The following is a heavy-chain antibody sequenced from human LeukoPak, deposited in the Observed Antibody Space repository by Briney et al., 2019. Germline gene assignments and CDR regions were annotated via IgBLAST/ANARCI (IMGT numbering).Heavy chain of an antibody. Sequence: PGGSLRLSCAASGFTFSSYEMNWVRQAPGKGLEWVSYISSSGSTIYYADSVKGRFTISRDNSKNSLYLQMNSLRTEDTALYYCAKDFRGAVDPWGQGTLVTVSS. D-gene: IGHD3-16*01. V-gene: IGHV3-48*03. CDR2: ISSSGSTI. J-gene: IGHJ5*02. CDR1: GFTFSSYE. CDR3: AKDFRGAVDP.